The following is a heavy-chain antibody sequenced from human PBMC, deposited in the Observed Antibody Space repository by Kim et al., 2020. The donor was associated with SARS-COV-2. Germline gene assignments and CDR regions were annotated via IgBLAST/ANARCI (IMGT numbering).Heavy chain of an antibody. J-gene: IGHJ5*02. V-gene: IGHV1-18*04. Sequence: ASVKVSCKASGYTFSTYGISWVRQVAGRGLEWIGGISVYNGDTIYAQKYQGRLTFTTDRSSNMVYMELSSLNPDDSALYYCARGEAWFDTWVQGTLVRVS. CDR1: GYTFSTYG. CDR3: ARGEAWFDT. CDR2: ISVYNGDT.